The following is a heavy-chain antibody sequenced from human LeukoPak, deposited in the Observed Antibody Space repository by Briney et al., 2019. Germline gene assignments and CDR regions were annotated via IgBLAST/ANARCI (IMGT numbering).Heavy chain of an antibody. V-gene: IGHV3-48*02. J-gene: IGHJ4*02. CDR2: IGSGSTTI. CDR3: ARDKDWSFDY. D-gene: IGHD1-1*01. Sequence: PGGSLRLSCATSGFTFSSYSMNWVRQAPGKGLQWTSYIGSGSTTIYYADSVRGRFTISGDNAKNSLYLQMNSLRDEDTAVYYCARDKDWSFDYWGQGTLVTVSS. CDR1: GFTFSSYS.